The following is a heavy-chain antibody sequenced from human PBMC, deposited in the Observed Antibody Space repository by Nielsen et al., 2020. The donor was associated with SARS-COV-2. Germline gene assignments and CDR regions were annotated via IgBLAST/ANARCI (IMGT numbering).Heavy chain of an antibody. CDR1: GHSFTSYW. CDR2: IYPGDSDT. V-gene: IGHV5-51*01. J-gene: IGHJ6*03. Sequence: KVSCKGSGHSFTSYWIGWVRQMPGKGLEWMGSIYPGDSDTRYSQSFQGQVTISADKSISTAYLQWSSLKASDTAMYYCARGARYYFYYIDVWGKGTTVTVSS. CDR3: ARGARYYFYYIDV.